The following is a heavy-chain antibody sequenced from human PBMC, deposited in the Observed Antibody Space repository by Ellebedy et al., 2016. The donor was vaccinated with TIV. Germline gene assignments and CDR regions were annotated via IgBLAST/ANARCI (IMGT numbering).Heavy chain of an antibody. J-gene: IGHJ6*02. CDR3: GSSSRGYSGVYMDV. D-gene: IGHD5-12*01. CDR1: GFYW. Sequence: GESLKISCAGSGFYWMHWVRQAPGKGLVWVSRIKSDGSSTNYADSVKGRFTISSDNAKNTLYLQMNSLRVEDTAVYYCGSSSRGYSGVYMDVWGQGTTVTVSS. V-gene: IGHV3-74*01. CDR2: IKSDGSST.